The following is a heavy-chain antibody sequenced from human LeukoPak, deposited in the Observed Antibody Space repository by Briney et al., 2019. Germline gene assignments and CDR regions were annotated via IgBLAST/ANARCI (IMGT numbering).Heavy chain of an antibody. Sequence: ASVKVSCKASGYTFTSYGISWVRQAPAQGLEWMGWISAYNGNTNYAQKLQGRVTMTTDTSTSTAFMEMRSLRSDDTAVYYCARDFPKRITMIVVGDYWGQGTLVTVSS. CDR1: GYTFTSYG. J-gene: IGHJ4*02. V-gene: IGHV1-18*01. D-gene: IGHD3-22*01. CDR3: ARDFPKRITMIVVGDY. CDR2: ISAYNGNT.